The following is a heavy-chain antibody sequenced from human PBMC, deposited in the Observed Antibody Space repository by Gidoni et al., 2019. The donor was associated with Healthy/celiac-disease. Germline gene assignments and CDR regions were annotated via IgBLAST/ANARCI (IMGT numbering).Heavy chain of an antibody. CDR2: ISAYNGNT. D-gene: IGHD2-2*01. CDR3: ARDWGGDIVVVPAYYYYMDV. J-gene: IGHJ6*03. CDR1: GYTFTSYG. Sequence: QVQLVQSGAEVKKPGASVKVSCKASGYTFTSYGISWVRQAPGQGLEWMGWISAYNGNTNYAQKLQGRVTMTTDTSTSTAYMELRSLRSDDTAVYYCARDWGGDIVVVPAYYYYMDVWGKGTTVTVSS. V-gene: IGHV1-18*01.